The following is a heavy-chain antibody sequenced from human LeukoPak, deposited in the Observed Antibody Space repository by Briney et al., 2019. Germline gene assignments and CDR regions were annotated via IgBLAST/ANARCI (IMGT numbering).Heavy chain of an antibody. CDR3: ARRYCSSTSCNPYFFDF. V-gene: IGHV5-51*01. J-gene: IGHJ4*02. CDR1: GYTFTNYY. Sequence: RGESLKISCKGSGYTFTNYYIGWVRQMPGKGLEWMGIISPGDSEARYSPSFQGQVTISADKSISTAYLRWSSLKASDNAIYYCARRYCSSTSCNPYFFDFWGQGTLVTVSS. CDR2: ISPGDSEA. D-gene: IGHD2-2*01.